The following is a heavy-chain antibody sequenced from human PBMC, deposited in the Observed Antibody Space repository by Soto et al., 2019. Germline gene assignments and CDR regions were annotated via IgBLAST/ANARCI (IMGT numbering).Heavy chain of an antibody. CDR1: GASVTSGDYY. J-gene: IGHJ4*02. D-gene: IGHD3-3*01. CDR2: MHDSGTT. V-gene: IGHV4-30-4*01. CDR3: ARGGLYDLWSGLFD. Sequence: SETLSLTCSVSGASVTSGDYYWNWIRQTPGTGLEWLGYMHDSGTTSYNPSLKSRVTISRDTSKNQFSLKLTSVSAADTAVYFCARGGLYDLWSGLFDWGQGTLVTVSS.